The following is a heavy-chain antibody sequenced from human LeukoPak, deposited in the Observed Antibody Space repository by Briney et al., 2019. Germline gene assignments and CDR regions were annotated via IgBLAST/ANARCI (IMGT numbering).Heavy chain of an antibody. Sequence: GGSLRLSCAASGFTFSSYSMNWVRQAPGKGLEWVSSISSSSSYIYYADSVKGRFTISRDNAKNSLYLQMNSLRAEDTAVYYCARDQTSYYYDSSGLVIPRGYVDYWGQGTLVTVSS. D-gene: IGHD3-22*01. CDR2: ISSSSSYI. CDR3: ARDQTSYYYDSSGLVIPRGYVDY. CDR1: GFTFSSYS. J-gene: IGHJ4*02. V-gene: IGHV3-21*01.